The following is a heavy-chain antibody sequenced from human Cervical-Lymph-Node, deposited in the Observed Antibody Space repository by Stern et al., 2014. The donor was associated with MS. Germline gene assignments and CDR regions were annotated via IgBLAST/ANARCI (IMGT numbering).Heavy chain of an antibody. V-gene: IGHV3-30*04. J-gene: IGHJ4*02. CDR1: GFTFSDYP. CDR3: ARDRSGLGDY. D-gene: IGHD3/OR15-3a*01. CDR2: ISYVETDK. Sequence: VQLVESGGGVVQPGRSLRLSCAASGFTFSDYPMHWVRQTPGKGLGWVAVISYVETDKFYADSVKGRFTISRDNSKNTLYLQMNSLRSEDTAVYHCARDRSGLGDYWGQGTLVTVSS.